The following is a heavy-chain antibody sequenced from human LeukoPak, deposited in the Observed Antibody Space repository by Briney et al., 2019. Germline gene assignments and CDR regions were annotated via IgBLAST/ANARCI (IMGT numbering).Heavy chain of an antibody. J-gene: IGHJ4*02. V-gene: IGHV4-31*03. D-gene: IGHD2-21*01. CDR3: AREGDSNSILNY. CDR1: GGSISSGGYY. CDR2: IYYSGST. Sequence: PSETLSLTCTVSGGSISSGGYYWSWIRQHPGKGLEWIGYIYYSGSTYYNPPLKSRVTISVDTSKNQFSLKLSSVTAADTAVYYCAREGDSNSILNYWGQGTLVTVSS.